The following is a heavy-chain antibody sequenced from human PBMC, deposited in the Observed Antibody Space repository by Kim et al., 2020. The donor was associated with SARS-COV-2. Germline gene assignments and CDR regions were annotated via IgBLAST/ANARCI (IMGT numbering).Heavy chain of an antibody. CDR1: GGSISSYY. J-gene: IGHJ4*02. V-gene: IGHV4-59*01. D-gene: IGHD3-10*01. Sequence: SETLSLTCTVSGGSISSYYWSWIRQPPGKGLEWIGYIYYSGSTNYNPSLKSRVTISVDTSKNQFSLKLSSVTAADTAVYYCARGSVEYYYGSGSYFYFFVYWGQGTLVHVSS. CDR3: ARGSVEYYYGSGSYFYFFVY. CDR2: IYYSGST.